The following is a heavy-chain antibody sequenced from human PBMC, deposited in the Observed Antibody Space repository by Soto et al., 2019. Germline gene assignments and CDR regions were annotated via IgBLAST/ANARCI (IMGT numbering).Heavy chain of an antibody. CDR1: GFTFSSYS. V-gene: IGHV3-48*02. CDR2: ISSSSSTI. CDR3: AGERRWELIGALYDY. Sequence: EVQLVESGGGLVQPGGSLGLSCAASGFTFSSYSMNWVRQAPGKGLEWVSYISSSSSTIYYADSVKGRFTISRDNAKNSLYLQMNSLRDEDTAVYYCAGERRWELIGALYDYWGQGTLVTVSS. J-gene: IGHJ4*02. D-gene: IGHD1-26*01.